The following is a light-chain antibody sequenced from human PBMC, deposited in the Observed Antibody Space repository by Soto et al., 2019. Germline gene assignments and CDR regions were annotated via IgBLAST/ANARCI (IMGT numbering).Light chain of an antibody. J-gene: IGKJ2*01. Sequence: EIVMTQSPATLSVSPGERATLSCRASQSVSSYLAWYQQKPGLPPRLLIYDASTRSTGIPDRLSGSGSGTDFTLTINSLQSADFAVYYCQQYSNRPPLYTFGRGTKLEIK. CDR1: QSVSSY. V-gene: IGKV3-15*01. CDR3: QQYSNRPPLYT. CDR2: DAS.